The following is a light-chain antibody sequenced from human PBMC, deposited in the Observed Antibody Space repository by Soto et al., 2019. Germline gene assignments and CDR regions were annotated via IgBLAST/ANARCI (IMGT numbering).Light chain of an antibody. V-gene: IGKV1-5*03. J-gene: IGKJ4*01. CDR2: KAS. CDR1: QSVNSL. Sequence: DIQMTQSPSTLSASVGDRVTITCRASQSVNSLLAWYQQKPGKAPKLLPYKASSLESGVPSRFSGSGSGTEFTLTISSLQPDDFGTYYCQQYDTSPLTFGGGTKVDIK. CDR3: QQYDTSPLT.